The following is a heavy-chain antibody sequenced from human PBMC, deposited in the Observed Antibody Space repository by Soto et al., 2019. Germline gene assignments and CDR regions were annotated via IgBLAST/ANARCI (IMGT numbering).Heavy chain of an antibody. V-gene: IGHV3-23*01. CDR1: GFTFSSYA. CDR2: ISGSGGST. Sequence: GGSLRLSCAASGFTFSSYARSWVRQAPGKGLEWVSAISGSGGSTYYADSVKGRFTISRDNSKNTLYLQMNSLRAEDTAVYYCAKDTSLFDWFEWFDPRGQGTLVTVSS. J-gene: IGHJ5*02. CDR3: AKDTSLFDWFEWFDP. D-gene: IGHD3-9*01.